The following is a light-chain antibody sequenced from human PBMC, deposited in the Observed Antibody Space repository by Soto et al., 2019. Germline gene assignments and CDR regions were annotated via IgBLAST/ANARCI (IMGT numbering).Light chain of an antibody. CDR2: GAS. J-gene: IGKJ1*01. V-gene: IGKV3-15*01. CDR3: QQYNNWPRT. CDR1: QSVSSN. Sequence: EIVMTQSPATLSVSPGERATLSCRASQSVSSNLAWYQQRPGQAPRLLIFGASTGVTAIPARFSGSGSGTEFTLTISSLQSEDFAVYYCQQYNNWPRTFGQGTK.